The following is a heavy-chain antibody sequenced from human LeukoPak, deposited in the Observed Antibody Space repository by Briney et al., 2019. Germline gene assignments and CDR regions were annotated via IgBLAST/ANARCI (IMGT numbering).Heavy chain of an antibody. CDR3: ARHFTGPGTYTPYFGMDV. J-gene: IGHJ6*02. CDR1: GGSIRSYY. V-gene: IGHV4-59*08. D-gene: IGHD3-16*01. Sequence: SETLSLTCTVSGGSIRSYYCSWIRQPPGKGLEWVGYVYYSGSTSYNPSPKSRVTISVDASKNQFSLKLSSVTAADTAVYYCARHFTGPGTYTPYFGMDVWGQGTTVTVSS. CDR2: VYYSGST.